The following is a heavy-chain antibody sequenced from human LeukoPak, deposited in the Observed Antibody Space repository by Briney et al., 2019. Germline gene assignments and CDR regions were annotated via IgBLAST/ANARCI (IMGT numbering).Heavy chain of an antibody. CDR2: IYHSGST. CDR3: ARGGARYFDY. V-gene: IGHV4-39*07. Sequence: SETLSLTCTVSGGSISSSSYYWGWIRQPPGKGLEWIGEIYHSGSTNYNPSLKSRVTISVDKSKNQFSLKLSSVTAADTAVYYCARGGARYFDYWGQGTLVTVSS. J-gene: IGHJ4*02. CDR1: GGSISSSSYY.